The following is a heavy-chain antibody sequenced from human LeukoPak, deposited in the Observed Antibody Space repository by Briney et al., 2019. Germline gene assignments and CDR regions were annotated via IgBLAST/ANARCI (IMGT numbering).Heavy chain of an antibody. CDR2: IYSGGST. CDR1: GFTVSSNY. J-gene: IGHJ6*02. Sequence: GGSLRLSCAASGFTVSSNYMSWVRQAPGKGLEWVSVIYSGGSTYYADSVKGRFTISRDNSKNTLYLQMNGLRAEDTGVYYCASSDCSGGSCYSGYGMDVWGQGTTVTVSS. V-gene: IGHV3-53*01. D-gene: IGHD2-15*01. CDR3: ASSDCSGGSCYSGYGMDV.